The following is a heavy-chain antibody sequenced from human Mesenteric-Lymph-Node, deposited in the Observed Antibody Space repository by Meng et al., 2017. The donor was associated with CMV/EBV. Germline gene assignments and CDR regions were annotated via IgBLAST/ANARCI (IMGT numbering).Heavy chain of an antibody. D-gene: IGHD3-16*01. J-gene: IGHJ5*02. CDR2: IYWDDDK. V-gene: IGHV2-5*02. Sequence: CTFCGYSLTNSGVGVGWIRQPPGKALEWLAIIYWDDDKRYSPSLKNRLTISKDSSNHQVVLTMPNMDPVDTGTYYCAHRGFVGCFDPWGQGTLVTVSS. CDR3: AHRGFVGCFDP. CDR1: GYSLTNSGVG.